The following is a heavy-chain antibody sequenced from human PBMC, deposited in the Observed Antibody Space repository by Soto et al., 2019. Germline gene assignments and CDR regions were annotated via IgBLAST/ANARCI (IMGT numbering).Heavy chain of an antibody. D-gene: IGHD3-16*01. CDR1: GFTFSSYG. Sequence: QVQLVESGGGVVQPGRSLRLSCAASGFTFSSYGMHWVRQAPGKRLEWVAGICYDGSNKYYADSVKSRFTISRDNSKNTLYLQMNSLRAEDTAVDYCARDHGDTIMIRAFDIWGQGKMVTVSS. V-gene: IGHV3-33*01. J-gene: IGHJ3*02. CDR3: ARDHGDTIMIRAFDI. CDR2: ICYDGSNK.